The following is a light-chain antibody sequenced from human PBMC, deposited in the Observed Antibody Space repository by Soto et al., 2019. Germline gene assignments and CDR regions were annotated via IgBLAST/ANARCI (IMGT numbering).Light chain of an antibody. Sequence: IVLTQSPGTLSLSPGERATLSCRASQSVSSSYLAWYQQKPGQAPRLLIYGASSRATGIPDRFSGSGSRTDFTLTISRLEPEDFAVYYCQQYGSSPFTFGPGTKVDIK. CDR2: GAS. V-gene: IGKV3-20*01. CDR1: QSVSSSY. CDR3: QQYGSSPFT. J-gene: IGKJ3*01.